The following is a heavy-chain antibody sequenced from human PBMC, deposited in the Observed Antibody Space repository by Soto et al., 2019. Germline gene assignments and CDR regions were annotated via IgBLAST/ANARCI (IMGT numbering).Heavy chain of an antibody. D-gene: IGHD3-9*01. CDR1: GYTFTSYD. Sequence: ASLKVSCKASGYTFTSYDINWVRQATGQGLEWMGWMNPNSGNTGYAQRFQGRVTMTRNTSISTAYMELSSLRSEDTAVYYCARGSYYDILTAMDVWGKGTTVTVSS. J-gene: IGHJ6*03. V-gene: IGHV1-8*01. CDR2: MNPNSGNT. CDR3: ARGSYYDILTAMDV.